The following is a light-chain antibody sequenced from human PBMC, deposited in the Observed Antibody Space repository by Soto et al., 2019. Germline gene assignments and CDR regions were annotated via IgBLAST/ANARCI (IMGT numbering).Light chain of an antibody. CDR1: QSISNW. J-gene: IGKJ4*01. CDR3: QQYGSFSPIT. CDR2: DAS. Sequence: DIKLTQSPATLSASVGDRVPITCRASQSISNWLAWYQQRPGIAPKLLIFDASILQSGVPSRFSGSGSGTEFTLSISRLQTDDFATYYCQQYGSFSPITFGGGTKVDIK. V-gene: IGKV1-5*01.